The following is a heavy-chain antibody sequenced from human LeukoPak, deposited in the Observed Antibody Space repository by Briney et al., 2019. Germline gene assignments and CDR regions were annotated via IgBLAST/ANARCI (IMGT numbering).Heavy chain of an antibody. CDR2: IYSGGST. V-gene: IGHV3-53*04. CDR3: ARVGATSFDY. D-gene: IGHD1-26*01. J-gene: IGHJ4*02. Sequence: TGGSLRLSCAASGFTVSSNYMSWVRQAPGKGLEWVSVIYSGGSTYYADSVKGRFTISRHNSKNTLYLQMTSLRAEDTAVYYSARVGATSFDYWGQGTLVTVSS. CDR1: GFTVSSNY.